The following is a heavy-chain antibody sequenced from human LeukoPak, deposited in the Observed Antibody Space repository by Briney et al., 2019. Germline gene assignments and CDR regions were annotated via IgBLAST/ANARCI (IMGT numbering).Heavy chain of an antibody. CDR1: GFTFSSSG. J-gene: IGHJ4*02. V-gene: IGHV3-30*02. Sequence: GGSLRLSCAASGFTFSSSGMRWVRQAPGKGLEWVTFIRYDGSYKYYADSVKGRFTISRDNSKNTLYLEMNSLRAEDTAVYYCAKDIGRYYDYWGQGILVTVSS. D-gene: IGHD3-10*01. CDR3: AKDIGRYYDY. CDR2: IRYDGSYK.